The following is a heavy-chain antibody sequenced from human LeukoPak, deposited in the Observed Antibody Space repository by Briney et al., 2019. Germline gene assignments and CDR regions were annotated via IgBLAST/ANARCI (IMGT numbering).Heavy chain of an antibody. CDR1: GGTFSSYA. J-gene: IGHJ4*02. CDR2: IIPIFGTA. D-gene: IGHD1-26*01. CDR3: ARERRSGRYYSLADY. Sequence: VRVSCKASGGTFSSYAISWVRQGPGQGLEWMGRIIPIFGTANYAQKFQGRVTITADKSTSTAYMELSSLRSEDTAVYYCARERRSGRYYSLADYWGQGTLVTASS. V-gene: IGHV1-69*06.